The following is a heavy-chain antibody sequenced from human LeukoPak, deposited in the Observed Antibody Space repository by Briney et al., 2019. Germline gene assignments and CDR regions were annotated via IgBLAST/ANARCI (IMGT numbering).Heavy chain of an antibody. CDR2: IYPGDSDT. Sequence: GESLKISCKGSRFSFTSYWIGWVRQMPGKGLEWMGIIYPGDSDTRYSPSFQGQVTISADKSISTAYLQWSSLKASDTAMYYCARWFSTWDSSGYSNYFDYWGQGTLVTVSS. CDR3: ARWFSTWDSSGYSNYFDY. J-gene: IGHJ4*02. D-gene: IGHD3-22*01. V-gene: IGHV5-51*01. CDR1: RFSFTSYW.